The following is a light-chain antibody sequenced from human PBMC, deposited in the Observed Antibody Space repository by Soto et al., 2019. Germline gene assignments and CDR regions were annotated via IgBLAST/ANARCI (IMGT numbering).Light chain of an antibody. CDR2: YDN. Sequence: SYELTQPPSVSVAPGKTARITCGGNNIGSKSVHWYQQKPGQAPVLVIYYDNDRPSVIPERFSGSNSGNTATLTISRVEAGDEADYYCQVWDSSSDHYVFGTGTKLTVL. CDR1: NIGSKS. CDR3: QVWDSSSDHYV. J-gene: IGLJ1*01. V-gene: IGLV3-21*04.